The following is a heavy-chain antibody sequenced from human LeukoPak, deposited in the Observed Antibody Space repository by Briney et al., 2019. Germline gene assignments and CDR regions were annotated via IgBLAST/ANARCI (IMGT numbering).Heavy chain of an antibody. CDR1: GGSISSSSYY. CDR2: IYYSGST. Sequence: SETLSLTCTVSGGSISSSSYYWGWIRQPPGKGLECIGSIYYSGSTYYNPSLKSRVTISVDTSKNQFSLKMRSMTAADTAVYYCARARGTETIDYWGQGTPVTVSS. D-gene: IGHD1/OR15-1a*01. V-gene: IGHV4-39*07. J-gene: IGHJ4*02. CDR3: ARARGTETIDY.